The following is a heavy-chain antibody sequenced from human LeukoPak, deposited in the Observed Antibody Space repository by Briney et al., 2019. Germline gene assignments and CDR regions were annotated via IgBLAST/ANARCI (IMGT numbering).Heavy chain of an antibody. J-gene: IGHJ3*02. V-gene: IGHV3-66*02. D-gene: IGHD1-26*01. CDR1: GFTVSSNY. Sequence: GGSLRLSCAASGFTVSSNYMSWVRQARGKGLEWVSVIYSGGSTYYAASVKGRFTISRDNTKNTLYLQMNRLRAEDTAVYYCARDSGPDAFDIWGQGTMGTVSS. CDR2: IYSGGST. CDR3: ARDSGPDAFDI.